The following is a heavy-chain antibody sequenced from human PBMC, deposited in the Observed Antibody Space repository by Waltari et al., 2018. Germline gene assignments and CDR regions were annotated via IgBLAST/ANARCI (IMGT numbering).Heavy chain of an antibody. V-gene: IGHV4-4*07. CDR1: GASISGYF. CDR2: IYSSGST. CDR3: ARDSRSSWPQRGFDP. Sequence: QVQLQESGPGLVKPAETLSLSCTVSGASISGYFWNWSRQPAGKGLEWIGRIYSSGSTNYNPTLDSLVTMSLDTSKNQFSLSLRSVTAADTAVYYCARDSRSSWPQRGFDPWGKGTLVTVSS. J-gene: IGHJ5*02. D-gene: IGHD6-13*01.